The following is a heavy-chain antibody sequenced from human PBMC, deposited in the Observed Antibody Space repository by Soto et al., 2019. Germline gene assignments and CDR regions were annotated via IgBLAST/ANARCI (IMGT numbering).Heavy chain of an antibody. CDR1: GFTFNNYG. CDR2: IWYYESIF. CDR3: ARRKISPPTRGAAAARGGRDV. D-gene: IGHD6-13*01. V-gene: IGHV3-33*01. J-gene: IGHJ6*02. Sequence: GGSLRLSCAASGFTFNNYGMHWVRQAPGKGLEWVSFIWYYESIFYFANSVKGLFTFSRDNSKNTLYLQMSSLRAEDTAVFYCARRKISPPTRGAAAARGGRDVWGQGTTVTVSS.